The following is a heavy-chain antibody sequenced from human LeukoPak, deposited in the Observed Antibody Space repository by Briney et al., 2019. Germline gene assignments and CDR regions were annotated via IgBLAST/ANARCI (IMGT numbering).Heavy chain of an antibody. J-gene: IGHJ3*02. D-gene: IGHD5-18*01. CDR2: ISGSGGST. V-gene: IGHV3-23*01. CDR1: GFTFSSYA. CDR3: AKDCTAMVMGDAFDI. Sequence: GGSLRLSCAASGFTFSSYAMSWVRQAPGKGLEWVSAISGSGGSTYYAGSVKGRFTISRDNSKNTLYLQMNSLRAEDTAVYYCAKDCTAMVMGDAFDIWGQGTMVTVSS.